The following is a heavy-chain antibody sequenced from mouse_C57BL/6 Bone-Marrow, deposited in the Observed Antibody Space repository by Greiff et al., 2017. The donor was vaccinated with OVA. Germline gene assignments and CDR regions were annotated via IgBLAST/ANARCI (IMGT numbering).Heavy chain of an antibody. CDR2: IYPRSGNT. Sequence: QVQLQQSGAALARPGASVKLSCKASGYTFTSYGISWVKQRTGQCLAWIGEIYPRSGNTYYNEKFKGKATLTADKSSSTAYMELRSLTSEDSAVYFCASPGYWGQGTTLTVSS. CDR1: GYTFTSYG. CDR3: ASPGY. J-gene: IGHJ2*01. V-gene: IGHV1-81*01.